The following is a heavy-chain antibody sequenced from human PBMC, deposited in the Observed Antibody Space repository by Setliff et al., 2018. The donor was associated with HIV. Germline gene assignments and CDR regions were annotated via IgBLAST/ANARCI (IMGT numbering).Heavy chain of an antibody. Sequence: KPSETLSLTCNVSGDSISSGRYFWTWIRQPPGKGLEWIGYISDSGNTYYNPSLKSRVTISVDTSKNQFSLKLSSVTAADTAVYYCARRAGYSLDYWGQGTLVTVSS. V-gene: IGHV4-31*03. D-gene: IGHD3-22*01. CDR2: ISDSGNT. CDR1: GDSISSGRYF. J-gene: IGHJ4*02. CDR3: ARRAGYSLDY.